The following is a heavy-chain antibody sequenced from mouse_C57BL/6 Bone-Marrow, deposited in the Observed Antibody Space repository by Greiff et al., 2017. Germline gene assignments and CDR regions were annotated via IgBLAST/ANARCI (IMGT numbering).Heavy chain of an antibody. CDR2: INPSNGGT. CDR1: GYTFTSYW. J-gene: IGHJ1*03. V-gene: IGHV1-53*01. D-gene: IGHD3-1*01. CDR3: ARGGYDWWYFDV. Sequence: QVQLQQSGTELVKPGASVKLSCKASGYTFTSYWMHWVKQRPGQGLEWIGNINPSNGGTKYNEKFKSKATLTVDKSSSTAYMQLSSLTSEDSAVYYCARGGYDWWYFDVWGTGTTVTVSS.